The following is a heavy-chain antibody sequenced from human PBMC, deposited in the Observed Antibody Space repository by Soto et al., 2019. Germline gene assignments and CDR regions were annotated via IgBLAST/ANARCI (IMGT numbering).Heavy chain of an antibody. CDR3: ARDRAWSSFDY. Sequence: EVQLVESGGDSVQPGGSLRLSCTASGFTFSTSWMNWVRQAPGKGLEWVASTNPDGSKKYHVDSVEGRFTISRDNAKNSLFLQMDSLRVEDTALYYCARDRAWSSFDYWGQGTQVTVSS. J-gene: IGHJ4*02. CDR1: GFTFSTSW. D-gene: IGHD6-19*01. V-gene: IGHV3-7*01. CDR2: TNPDGSKK.